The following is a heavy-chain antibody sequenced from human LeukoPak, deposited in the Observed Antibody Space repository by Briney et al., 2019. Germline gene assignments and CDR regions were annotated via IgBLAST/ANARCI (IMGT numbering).Heavy chain of an antibody. D-gene: IGHD3-10*01. J-gene: IGHJ3*02. CDR1: GFTFSSYA. CDR3: AKGFGITMVRGVIAAFDI. CDR2: ISGSGGST. V-gene: IGHV3-23*01. Sequence: GGSLRLSCAASGFTFSSYAMSWVRQAPGKGLERVSAISGSGGSTYYADSVKGRFTISRDNSKNTLYLQMNSLRAEDTAVYYCAKGFGITMVRGVIAAFDIWGQGTMVTVSS.